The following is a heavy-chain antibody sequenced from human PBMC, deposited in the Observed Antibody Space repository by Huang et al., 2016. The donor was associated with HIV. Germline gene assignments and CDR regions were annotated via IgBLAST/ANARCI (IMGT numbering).Heavy chain of an antibody. Sequence: QVQLQQWGAGRLQSSETLSLTCAFYGGSFSGYYWSWIRQPPGTGLEWIGEINASGSTNYSPSLKSRVNITIETSQRQSSLTLTSVTAADTGVYYCAREYCSGWSGGGAFDLWGQGKMVTVS. CDR3: AREYCSGWSGGGAFDL. J-gene: IGHJ3*01. D-gene: IGHD2-15*01. CDR1: GGSFSGYY. V-gene: IGHV4-34*01. CDR2: INASGST.